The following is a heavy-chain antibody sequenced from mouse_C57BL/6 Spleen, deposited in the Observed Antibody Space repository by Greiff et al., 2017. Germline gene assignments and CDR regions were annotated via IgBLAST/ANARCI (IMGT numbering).Heavy chain of an antibody. J-gene: IGHJ4*01. CDR1: GFTFSDYG. CDR3: ARDGSYAMDY. D-gene: IGHD2-3*01. Sequence: EVKLVESGGGLVKPGGSLKLSCAASGFTFSDYGMHWVRQAPEKGLEWVAYISSGSRTIYYADTVKGRFTISRDNAKNTLFLQMTRLRSEDTAMYYCARDGSYAMDYWGQGTSVTVAS. CDR2: ISSGSRTI. V-gene: IGHV5-17*01.